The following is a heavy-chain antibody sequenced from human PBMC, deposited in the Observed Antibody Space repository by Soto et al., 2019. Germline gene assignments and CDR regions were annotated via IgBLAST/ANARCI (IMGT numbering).Heavy chain of an antibody. CDR1: GFTFSSYA. D-gene: IGHD6-13*01. CDR2: ISYDGSNK. V-gene: IGHV3-30-3*01. J-gene: IGHJ4*02. CDR3: ARDLGSSWYGDFFDY. Sequence: GGSLRLSCAASGFTFSSYAMHWVRQAPGKGLEWVAVISYDGSNKYYADSVKGRFTISRDNSKNTLYLQMNSLRAEDTAVYYCARDLGSSWYGDFFDYWRQGTLVTVSS.